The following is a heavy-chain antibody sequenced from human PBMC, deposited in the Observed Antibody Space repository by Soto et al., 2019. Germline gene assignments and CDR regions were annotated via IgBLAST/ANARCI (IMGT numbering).Heavy chain of an antibody. Sequence: QVQLVESGGGVVQPGRSLRLSCAASRFTCSRYAMHWVRQAPGKGLEWVAVISYDGRQKHYVDSVKGRFTISRDESDNTLYLQMSSLRPEDTAVYYCAKDGYFDTYYFDHGCQGTLVTVSS. V-gene: IGHV3-30*04. CDR1: RFTCSRYA. CDR2: ISYDGRQK. D-gene: IGHD3-22*01. J-gene: IGHJ4*02. CDR3: AKDGYFDTYYFDH.